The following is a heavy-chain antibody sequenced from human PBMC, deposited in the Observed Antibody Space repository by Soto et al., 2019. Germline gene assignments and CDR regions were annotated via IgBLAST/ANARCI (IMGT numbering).Heavy chain of an antibody. CDR2: INHSGST. V-gene: IGHV4-34*01. J-gene: IGHJ5*02. CDR1: GGSFSGYY. D-gene: IGHD6-13*01. CDR3: AREGYSSSWYEGWGWFDP. Sequence: QVQLQQWGAGLLKPSETLSLTCAVYGGSFSGYYWSWIRQPPGKGLEWIGEINHSGSTNYNPSLKARVTISVDTSKNQFSLKLSSVTAAATAVYYCAREGYSSSWYEGWGWFDPWGQGTLVTVSS.